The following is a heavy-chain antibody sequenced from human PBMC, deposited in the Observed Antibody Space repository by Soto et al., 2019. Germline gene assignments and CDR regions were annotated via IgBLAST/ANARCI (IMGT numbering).Heavy chain of an antibody. CDR2: INPSGGST. D-gene: IGHD1-26*01. CDR3: ARDLGPKNRVGYPYYYYYGMDV. CDR1: GYTFTSYY. J-gene: IGHJ6*02. Sequence: ASVKVSCKASGYTFTSYYMHWVRQAPGQGLEWMGIINPSGGSTSYAQKFQGRVTMTRDTSTSTVYMELSSLRSEDTAVYYCARDLGPKNRVGYPYYYYYGMDVWGQGTTVTV. V-gene: IGHV1-46*03.